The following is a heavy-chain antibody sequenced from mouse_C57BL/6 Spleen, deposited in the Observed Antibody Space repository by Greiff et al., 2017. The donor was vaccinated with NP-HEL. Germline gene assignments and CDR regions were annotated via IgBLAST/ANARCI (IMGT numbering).Heavy chain of an antibody. CDR1: GYSITSGYY. D-gene: IGHD1-1*01. V-gene: IGHV3-6*01. J-gene: IGHJ3*01. CDR2: ISYDGSN. Sequence: EVKLQESGPGLVKPSQSLSLTCSVTGYSITSGYYWNWIRQFPGNKLEWMGYISYDGSNNYNPSLKNRISITRDTSKNQFFLKLNSVTTEDTATYYGARALIITEGFAYWGQGTLVTVSA. CDR3: ARALIITEGFAY.